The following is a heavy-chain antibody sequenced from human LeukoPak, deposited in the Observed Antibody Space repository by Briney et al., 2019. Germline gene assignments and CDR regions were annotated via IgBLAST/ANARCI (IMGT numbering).Heavy chain of an antibody. CDR2: ISGSGDST. CDR1: GFTFSNYA. D-gene: IGHD1-26*01. Sequence: GGSLRLSCAASGFTFSNYAMTWVRQAPGKGLEWVSGISGSGDSTYYADSVKGRFTISRDNSKNTLYLQMNSLRAEDTAVYYCARESLGATTYYYYYYMDVWGKGTTVTVSS. V-gene: IGHV3-23*01. CDR3: ARESLGATTYYYYYYMDV. J-gene: IGHJ6*03.